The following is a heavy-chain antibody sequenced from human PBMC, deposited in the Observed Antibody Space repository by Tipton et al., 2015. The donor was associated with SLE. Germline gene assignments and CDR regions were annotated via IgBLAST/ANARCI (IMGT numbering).Heavy chain of an antibody. V-gene: IGHV3-23*01. J-gene: IGHJ6*02. CDR1: GFTFSSYA. CDR2: ISGSGGST. CDR3: AKTIAAAGKVHYYGMDV. D-gene: IGHD6-13*01. Sequence: SLRLSCAASGFTFSSYAMSWVRQAPGKGLEWVSAISGSGGSTYYADSVKGRFTISRDNSKNTLYLQMNSLRAEDTAVYYCAKTIAAAGKVHYYGMDVWGQGTTVTVSS.